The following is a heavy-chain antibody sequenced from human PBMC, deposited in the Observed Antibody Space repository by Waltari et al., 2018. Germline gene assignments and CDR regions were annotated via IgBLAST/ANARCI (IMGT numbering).Heavy chain of an antibody. Sequence: QVQLQESGPGLVKPSETLSLTCTVPYYSISSVNFWGWIRQPPGKGLEWIGSIYHSGSAYYNPSLKSRVTMSVDTSMNQFSLKLSSVTTADTAIYYCARGYQRSDLWGAYHYFDYWGQGALVTVSS. CDR1: YYSISSVNF. D-gene: IGHD3-3*01. CDR2: IYHSGSA. V-gene: IGHV4-38-2*02. CDR3: ARGYQRSDLWGAYHYFDY. J-gene: IGHJ4*02.